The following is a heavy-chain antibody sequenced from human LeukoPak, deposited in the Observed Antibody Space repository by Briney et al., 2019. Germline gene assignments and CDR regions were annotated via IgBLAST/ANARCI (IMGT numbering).Heavy chain of an antibody. CDR1: GGSISSYY. CDR2: IYYSGST. CDR3: ARYTPCYYYDSSGYPKSWFDP. J-gene: IGHJ5*02. Sequence: SETLSLTCTVSGGSISSYYWSWIRQPPGKGLEWIGYIYYSGSTNYNPSLKSRVTISVDTSKNQFSLKLSSVTAADTAVYYCARYTPCYYYDSSGYPKSWFDPWGQGTLVTVSS. V-gene: IGHV4-59*01. D-gene: IGHD3-22*01.